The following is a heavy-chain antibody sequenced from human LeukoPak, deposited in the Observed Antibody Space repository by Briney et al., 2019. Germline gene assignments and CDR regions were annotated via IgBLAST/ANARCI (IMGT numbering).Heavy chain of an antibody. J-gene: IGHJ4*02. D-gene: IGHD3-3*01. V-gene: IGHV1-58*02. CDR1: GFTFTSSA. Sequence: SVKVSCKASGFTFTSSAMQWVRQARGQRLEGIGWIVVGSGNTNYAQKFQERVTITRDMSTSTAYMELSSLRSEDTAVYYCAAAEWFMPDGETPFDYWGQGTLVTVSS. CDR3: AAAEWFMPDGETPFDY. CDR2: IVVGSGNT.